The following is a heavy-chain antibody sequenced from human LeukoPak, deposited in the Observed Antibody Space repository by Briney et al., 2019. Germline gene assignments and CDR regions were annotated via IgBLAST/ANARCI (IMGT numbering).Heavy chain of an antibody. J-gene: IGHJ4*02. Sequence: GASVKVSCKASGGTFSSYAISWVRQAPGQGLEWMGGIIPIFGTANYAQKFQGRVTITTDESTSTAYMELSSLRSEDTAVYYCAPYLITEDSSGWYGYWGQGTLVTVSS. CDR2: IIPIFGTA. V-gene: IGHV1-69*05. CDR3: APYLITEDSSGWYGY. CDR1: GGTFSSYA. D-gene: IGHD6-19*01.